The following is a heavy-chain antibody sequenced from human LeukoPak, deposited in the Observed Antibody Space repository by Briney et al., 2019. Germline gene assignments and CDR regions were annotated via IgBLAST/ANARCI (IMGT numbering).Heavy chain of an antibody. CDR1: GFTFSSYA. V-gene: IGHV3-30-3*01. CDR2: ISYDGSNK. D-gene: IGHD5-12*01. CDR3: ANTRGYSGYDPEYYFDY. J-gene: IGHJ4*02. Sequence: GGSLRLSCAASGFTFSSYAMHWVRQAPGKGLEWVAVISYDGSNKYYADSVKGRFTISRDNSKNTLYLQMNSLRAEDTAVYYCANTRGYSGYDPEYYFDYWGQGTLVTVSS.